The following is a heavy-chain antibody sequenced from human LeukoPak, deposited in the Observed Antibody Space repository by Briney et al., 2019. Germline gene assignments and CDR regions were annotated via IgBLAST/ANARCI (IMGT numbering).Heavy chain of an antibody. CDR1: GGSFSGYY. CDR3: ARGNAVVTPLDY. D-gene: IGHD4-23*01. CDR2: INHSGST. V-gene: IGHV4-34*01. Sequence: SETLSLTCAVYGGSFSGYYWSWIRQPPGKGLEWIGSINHSGSTYYNPSLKSRVTISVDTSKNQFSLKLSSVTAADTAVYYCARGNAVVTPLDYWGQGTLVTVSS. J-gene: IGHJ4*02.